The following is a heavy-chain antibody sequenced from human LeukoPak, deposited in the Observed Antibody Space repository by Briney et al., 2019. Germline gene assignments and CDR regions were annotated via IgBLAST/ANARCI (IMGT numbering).Heavy chain of an antibody. D-gene: IGHD3-10*01. J-gene: IGHJ4*02. V-gene: IGHV3-23*01. CDR1: GFTFSSYG. CDR2: ISGGGGGT. Sequence: GGSLRLSCAASGFTFSSYGMSWVRQAPGKGLEWVSTISGGGGGTYYADSVKGRFSISRDNSKNTLYLQMNSLRAEDTAVYYCARDHYDSGGLPTEQGTDWGQGTLVTVSS. CDR3: ARDHYDSGGLPTEQGTD.